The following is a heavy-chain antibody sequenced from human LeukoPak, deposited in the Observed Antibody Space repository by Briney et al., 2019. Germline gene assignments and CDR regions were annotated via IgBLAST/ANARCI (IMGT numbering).Heavy chain of an antibody. Sequence: GRSLRLSCAASGFTFSRYGIHWVRQAPGKGLQWVAVIRYDGTEQSYADSVKGRFTISRDNSKNTVYLQMNSLRAEDTAIYYCARDVWLGQNRFFDYWGQGTLVTVSS. V-gene: IGHV3-33*01. J-gene: IGHJ4*02. CDR1: GFTFSRYG. D-gene: IGHD3-10*01. CDR3: ARDVWLGQNRFFDY. CDR2: IRYDGTEQ.